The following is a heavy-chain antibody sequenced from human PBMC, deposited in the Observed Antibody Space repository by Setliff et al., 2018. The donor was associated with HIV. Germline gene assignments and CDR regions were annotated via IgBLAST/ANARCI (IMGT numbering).Heavy chain of an antibody. CDR1: GYRSTGCA. J-gene: IGHJ4*02. Sequence: ASVKVSCKASGYRSTGCAIHWVHQAPGQRFEWMGWINAGTGNTKYSQKFQDRVTISRDIHANTAYMELSSLRSEDTAIDSCARSLRDYSYGSLDYWGPGTLFTVSS. D-gene: IGHD5-18*01. V-gene: IGHV1-3*01. CDR3: ARSLRDYSYGSLDY. CDR2: INAGTGNT.